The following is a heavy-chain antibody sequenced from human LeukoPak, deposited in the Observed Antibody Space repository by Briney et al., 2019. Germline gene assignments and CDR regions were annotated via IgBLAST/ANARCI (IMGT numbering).Heavy chain of an antibody. V-gene: IGHV1-69*13. CDR3: ASGNSGVRGVLGYYFDY. CDR1: GYTFTSYD. D-gene: IGHD3-10*01. J-gene: IGHJ4*02. CDR2: IIPIFGTA. Sequence: SVKVSCKASGYTFTSYDINWVRQAPGQGLEWMGGIIPIFGTANYAQKFQGRVTITADESTSTAYMELSSLRSEDTAVYYCASGNSGVRGVLGYYFDYWGQGTLVTVSS.